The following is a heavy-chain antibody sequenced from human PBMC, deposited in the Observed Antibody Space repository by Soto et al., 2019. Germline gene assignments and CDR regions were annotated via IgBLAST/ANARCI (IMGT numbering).Heavy chain of an antibody. CDR2: ISWNSGSI. Sequence: GGSLRLSCAASGFTFDDYAMHWVRQAPGRGLEWVSGISWNSGSIGYADSVKGRFTISRDNAKNSLYLQMNSLRAEDTALYYCAKSRYDILTGYLTFDPWGQGTLVTVSS. CDR3: AKSRYDILTGYLTFDP. V-gene: IGHV3-9*01. D-gene: IGHD3-9*01. J-gene: IGHJ5*02. CDR1: GFTFDDYA.